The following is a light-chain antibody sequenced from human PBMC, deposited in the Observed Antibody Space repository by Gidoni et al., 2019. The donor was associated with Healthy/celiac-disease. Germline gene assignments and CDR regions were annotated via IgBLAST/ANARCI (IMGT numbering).Light chain of an antibody. CDR3: QQSYSTPYT. V-gene: IGKV1-39*01. CDR1: QSISSY. CDR2: AAS. J-gene: IGKJ2*01. Sequence: DIQMTQSPSALSASVGDRVTITCRASQSISSYLNWYQQKPGKAPKLLIYAASSLQSGVPSSFCGSGSATDFSLPISSLLPADFATYYCQQSYSTPYTFGQXTKLEIK.